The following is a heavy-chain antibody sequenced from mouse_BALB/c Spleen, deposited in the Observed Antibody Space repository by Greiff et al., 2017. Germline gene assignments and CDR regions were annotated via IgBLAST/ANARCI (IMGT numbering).Heavy chain of an antibody. D-gene: IGHD1-1*01. CDR3: TRAFITTVVAGDY. J-gene: IGHJ2*01. CDR1: GFTFSSYT. V-gene: IGHV5-6-4*01. CDR2: ISSGGSYT. Sequence: EVHLVESGGGLVKPGGSLKLSCAASGFTFSSYTMSWVRQTPEKRLEWVATISSGGSYTYYPDSVKGRFTISRDNAKNTLYLQMSSLKSEDTAMYYCTRAFITTVVAGDYWGQGTTLTVSS.